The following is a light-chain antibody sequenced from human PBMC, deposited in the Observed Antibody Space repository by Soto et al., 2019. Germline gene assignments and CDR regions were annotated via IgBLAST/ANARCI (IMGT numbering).Light chain of an antibody. Sequence: EIVLTQSPGTLSLSPGERATLSCRASQSVRSNLAWYQQKPGQAPRLLMYDASTRATGIPARFSGSGSGTEFTLTISSLQSEDFAVYYCQQYNYWPPWTFGQGTKV. CDR1: QSVRSN. CDR2: DAS. V-gene: IGKV3-15*01. CDR3: QQYNYWPPWT. J-gene: IGKJ1*01.